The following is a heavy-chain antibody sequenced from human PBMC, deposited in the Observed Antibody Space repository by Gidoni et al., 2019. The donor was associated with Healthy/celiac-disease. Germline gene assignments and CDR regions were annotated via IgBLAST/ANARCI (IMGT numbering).Heavy chain of an antibody. CDR3: ARDRYCSSTSCYPLTLFYGMDV. D-gene: IGHD2-2*01. Sequence: EVQLVESGGGLVQPGGSLRLSCAASGFTFSSYWMHWVRQAPGKGLVWVSRINSDGSSTSYADSVKGRFTISRDNAKNTLYLQMNSLRAEDTAVYYCARDRYCSSTSCYPLTLFYGMDVWGQGTTVTVSS. V-gene: IGHV3-74*01. CDR1: GFTFSSYW. J-gene: IGHJ6*02. CDR2: INSDGSST.